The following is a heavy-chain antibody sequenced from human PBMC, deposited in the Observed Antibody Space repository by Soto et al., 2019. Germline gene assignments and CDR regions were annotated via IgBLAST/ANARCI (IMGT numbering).Heavy chain of an antibody. CDR1: GFTFSNYS. D-gene: IGHD6-13*01. CDR3: GRERAIAAAGIVYY. CDR2: PSYDGNNK. J-gene: IGHJ4*02. V-gene: IGHV3-30-3*01. Sequence: QVRLVESGGGVVQPGGSLRLSCAASGFTFSNYSMHWVRQAPGKGLEWVAVPSYDGNNKDYADSVKGRFTISRDNSKNTLFLLVNSLRHEDTAGYYCGRERAIAAAGIVYYWGQGTLVTVSS.